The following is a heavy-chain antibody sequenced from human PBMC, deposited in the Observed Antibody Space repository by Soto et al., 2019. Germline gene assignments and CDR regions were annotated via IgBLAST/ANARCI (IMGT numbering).Heavy chain of an antibody. J-gene: IGHJ4*02. V-gene: IGHV3-7*01. Sequence: GPLRVSCVTSVFTFTNYWVPWVRQAPGKGLEWVANIKEDGGEKYYGDSVKGRFTVSRDDARKSVYLQLNSLRAEDTAVYSCASGVALDYWGQGTLVTVSS. CDR2: IKEDGGEK. CDR1: VFTFTNYW. D-gene: IGHD2-15*01. CDR3: ASGVALDY.